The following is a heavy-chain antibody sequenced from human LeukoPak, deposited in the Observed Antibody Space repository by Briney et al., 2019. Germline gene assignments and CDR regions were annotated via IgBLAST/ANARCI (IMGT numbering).Heavy chain of an antibody. Sequence: GGSLRLSCAASGFTFSSYGMHWVRQAPGKGLEWVAVISYDGSNKYYADSVKGRFTISRDNSKNTLYLQMNSLRAEDTAVYYCAKDDSLGELSPWGQGTLVTVSS. V-gene: IGHV3-30*18. J-gene: IGHJ5*02. CDR2: ISYDGSNK. CDR1: GFTFSSYG. D-gene: IGHD3-16*02. CDR3: AKDDSLGELSP.